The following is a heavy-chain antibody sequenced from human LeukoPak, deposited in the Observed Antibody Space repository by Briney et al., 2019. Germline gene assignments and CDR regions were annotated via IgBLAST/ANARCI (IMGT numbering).Heavy chain of an antibody. D-gene: IGHD3-16*01. CDR2: INPNSGGT. CDR1: GYTFNRYY. V-gene: IGHV1-2*02. CDR3: ARDWVAFDI. Sequence: SVTVSCLASGYTFNRYYMHWVRQAPAQGPGWMGWINPNSGGTNYAQKVQGRVTMSRGTCISRAYMELRRLRSEDTAVYYCARDWVAFDIWGQRTMVTVSS. J-gene: IGHJ3*02.